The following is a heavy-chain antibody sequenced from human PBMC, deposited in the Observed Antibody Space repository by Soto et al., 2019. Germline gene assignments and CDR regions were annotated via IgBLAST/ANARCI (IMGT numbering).Heavy chain of an antibody. D-gene: IGHD5-12*01. V-gene: IGHV4-34*01. CDR2: INHSGST. J-gene: IGHJ5*02. CDR3: ARNFKYLIVATIGWFDP. Sequence: SETLSLTCAVYGGSFSGYYWSWIRQPPGKGLEWIGEINHSGSTNYNPSLKSRVTISVDTSKNQFSLKLSSVTAADTAVYYCARNFKYLIVATIGWFDPWGQGTLVTVSS. CDR1: GGSFSGYY.